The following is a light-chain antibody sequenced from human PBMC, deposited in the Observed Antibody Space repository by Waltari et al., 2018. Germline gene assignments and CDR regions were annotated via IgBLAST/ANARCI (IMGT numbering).Light chain of an antibody. CDR1: RLGDKY. CDR3: QAWDKSSVI. Sequence: SYELTQPPSVSMSPGQTASITCSGNRLGDKYTAWYQQKAGQSPVLLIYQDNKRPSGIRERFSGSNSGNTATLTITGTQTMDEADYYCQAWDKSSVIFGGGTKLTVL. CDR2: QDN. J-gene: IGLJ2*01. V-gene: IGLV3-1*01.